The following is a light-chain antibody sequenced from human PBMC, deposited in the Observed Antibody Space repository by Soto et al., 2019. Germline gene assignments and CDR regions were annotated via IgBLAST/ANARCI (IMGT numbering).Light chain of an antibody. J-gene: IGLJ1*01. CDR2: DVI. Sequence: QSVLTQPRSVSGSPGQSVTISCTGTSSDADAYKYVSWYQQHPGKAPKLIIYDVIKRPSGVPDRFSGSKSGNTASLTISGLQAEDEADYYCCSYAGSYTFYVFGTGTKVTVL. CDR1: SSDADAYKY. V-gene: IGLV2-11*01. CDR3: CSYAGSYTFYV.